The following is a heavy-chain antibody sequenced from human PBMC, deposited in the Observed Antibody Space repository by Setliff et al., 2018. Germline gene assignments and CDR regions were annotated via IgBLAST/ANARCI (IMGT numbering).Heavy chain of an antibody. Sequence: ASVKVSCKASGYTFTNYAMTWMRQAPGQGLEYMGWINTNTGNPIYAQGFTGRFVFSLDTPVSTAYLQISSLKSEDSAVYYCARGSRFGTIVYRGDYYMDVWGKGTTGTV. D-gene: IGHD3-10*01. CDR3: ARGSRFGTIVYRGDYYMDV. V-gene: IGHV7-4-1*02. CDR2: INTNTGNP. CDR1: GYTFTNYA. J-gene: IGHJ6*03.